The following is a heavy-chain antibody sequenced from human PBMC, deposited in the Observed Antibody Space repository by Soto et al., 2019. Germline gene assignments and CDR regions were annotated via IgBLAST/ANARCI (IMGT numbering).Heavy chain of an antibody. CDR3: ATWHELEHAFDV. CDR1: GLTISGKKY. J-gene: IGHJ3*01. CDR2: LYDVDGS. Sequence: DVQLVESGGGLIQPGESLTLSCAAFGLTISGKKYVAWVRQAPGKGLEWVSALYDVDGSSYADSVTGRFTTSSDSSKTTAYLQMNDLRPDGTAVYYCATWHELEHAFDVWGQGTTVTTSS. V-gene: IGHV3-53*01. D-gene: IGHD1-1*01.